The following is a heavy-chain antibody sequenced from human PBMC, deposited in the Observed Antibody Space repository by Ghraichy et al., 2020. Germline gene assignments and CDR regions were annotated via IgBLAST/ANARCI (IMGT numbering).Heavy chain of an antibody. J-gene: IGHJ4*02. CDR3: ARGGNPLSAYCFEGVCRGPHYFDY. Sequence: ASVKVTCKASGYSFSSYDINWVRQAPGQGLEWMGWMNPNSGNTGYAQKFQGRVTMTRNSSIGTVYMELTSLRSEDTAVYYCARGGNPLSAYCFEGVCRGPHYFDYWGQGTLVTVSS. CDR2: MNPNSGNT. D-gene: IGHD2-21*01. CDR1: GYSFSSYD. V-gene: IGHV1-8*01.